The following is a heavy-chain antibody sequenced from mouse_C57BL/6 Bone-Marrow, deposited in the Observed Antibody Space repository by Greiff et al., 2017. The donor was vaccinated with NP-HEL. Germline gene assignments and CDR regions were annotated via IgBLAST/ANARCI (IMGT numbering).Heavy chain of an antibody. V-gene: IGHV1-26*01. D-gene: IGHD1-1*01. CDR2: INPNNGGT. CDR3: ARKRYYGSRGYFDV. CDR1: GYTFTDYY. Sequence: EVQLQQSGPELVKPGASVKISCKASGYTFTDYYMNWVKQSHGKSLEWIGDINPNNGGTSYNQKFKGKATLPVDKSSSTAYMELRSLTSEDSAVYYCARKRYYGSRGYFDVWGTGTTVTVSS. J-gene: IGHJ1*03.